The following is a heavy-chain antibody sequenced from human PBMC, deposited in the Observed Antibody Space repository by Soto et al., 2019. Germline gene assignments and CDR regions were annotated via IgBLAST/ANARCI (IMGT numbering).Heavy chain of an antibody. D-gene: IGHD2-21*01. V-gene: IGHV5-51*01. CDR3: ARSRLEDCWGGDRPVFNY. J-gene: IGHJ4*02. CDR2: IYPGDSDT. Sequence: PGESLKISCKGSGYSFTSYWIGCVRQMPGKGLEWMVIIYPGDSDTRYSPSFQGQVTISADKSITTAYLQWGSLKASDTAMYYCARSRLEDCWGGDRPVFNYGGRGTLVTSSA. CDR1: GYSFTSYW.